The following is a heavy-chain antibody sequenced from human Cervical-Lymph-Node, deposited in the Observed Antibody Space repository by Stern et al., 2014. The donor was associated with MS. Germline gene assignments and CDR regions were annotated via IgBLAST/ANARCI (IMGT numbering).Heavy chain of an antibody. V-gene: IGHV3-30*18. CDR1: GFIFSNYG. D-gene: IGHD1-26*01. CDR2: TSYDAVQK. Sequence: QVQLVESGGGVVQPGRSLKLSWAMSGFIFSNYGIHWVRQPPGKGLEWVAVTSYDAVQKYYGYAVKGRFVIARDGAKNTVYLQMNSLRPEDTAIYYCAKDTGSYYTHHLDHWGQGALVTVSS. CDR3: AKDTGSYYTHHLDH. J-gene: IGHJ5*02.